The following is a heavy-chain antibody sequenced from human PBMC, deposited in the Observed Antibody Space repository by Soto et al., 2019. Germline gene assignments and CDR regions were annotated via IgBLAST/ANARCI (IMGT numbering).Heavy chain of an antibody. CDR1: GFYFSSYE. D-gene: IGHD3-16*01. CDR2: ISGSGKSI. J-gene: IGHJ4*02. CDR3: GGGGDY. V-gene: IGHV3-48*03. Sequence: EVQLVESGGGLGQPGGSLRLSCAASGFYFSSYEMNWVRQAPGKGLEWISHISGSGKSIYYADSVKGRFTISRDNAKNPLYLQMDSLRVDDRAVYYCGGGGDYWGQGALVTVSS.